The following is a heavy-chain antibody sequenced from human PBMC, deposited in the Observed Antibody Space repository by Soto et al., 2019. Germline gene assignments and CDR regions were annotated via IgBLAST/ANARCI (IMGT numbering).Heavy chain of an antibody. CDR1: GGTFSSYA. D-gene: IGHD5-18*01. V-gene: IGHV1-69*13. Sequence: ASVKVSCKASGGTFSSYAISWVRQAPGQGLEWMGGIIPIFGTANYAQKFQGRVTITADESTSTAYMELSSLRSEDTAVYYCAQAPLNPISGYSYGPFDYWGQGTLVTVSS. CDR3: AQAPLNPISGYSYGPFDY. CDR2: IIPIFGTA. J-gene: IGHJ4*02.